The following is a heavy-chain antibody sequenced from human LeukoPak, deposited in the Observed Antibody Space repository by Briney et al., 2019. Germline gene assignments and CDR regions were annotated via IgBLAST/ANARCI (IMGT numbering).Heavy chain of an antibody. Sequence: PGGSLRLSCAASGFTFSSYSMNWVRQAPGKGLEWVSSINSSSSYIYYADSVKGRFTISRDNAKNSLYLQMNSLRAEDTAVYYCAREYVPPYYYDSSGYFLGGHEGAFDIWGQGTMVTVSS. CDR1: GFTFSSYS. D-gene: IGHD3-22*01. CDR2: INSSSSYI. CDR3: AREYVPPYYYDSSGYFLGGHEGAFDI. V-gene: IGHV3-21*01. J-gene: IGHJ3*02.